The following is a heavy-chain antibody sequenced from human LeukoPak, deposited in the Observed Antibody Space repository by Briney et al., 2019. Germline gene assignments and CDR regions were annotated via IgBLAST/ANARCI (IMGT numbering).Heavy chain of an antibody. Sequence: GGSLRLSCAAPGFTFSSYWMSWVRQAPGKGLEWVANIKQDGSEKYYVDSVKGRFTISRDNAKNSLYLQMNSLRAEDTAVYYCARAVLLWFGESYFDYWGQGTLVTVSS. CDR2: IKQDGSEK. CDR1: GFTFSSYW. J-gene: IGHJ4*02. D-gene: IGHD3-10*01. V-gene: IGHV3-7*01. CDR3: ARAVLLWFGESYFDY.